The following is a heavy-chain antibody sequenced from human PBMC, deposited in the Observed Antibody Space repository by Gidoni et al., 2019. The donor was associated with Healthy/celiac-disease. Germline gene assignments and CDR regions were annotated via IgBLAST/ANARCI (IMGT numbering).Heavy chain of an antibody. CDR2: IYPGDSDT. CDR1: GYSFTSYW. Sequence: EVQLLQSGAEVKTPGESLKLSCKGSGYSFTSYWIVWVRQMPGKGLEWMGIIYPGDSDTRYSPSFQGQVTMSADKSISTAYLQWSSLKASDTAMYYCARRSQSRAFDYWGQGTLVTVSS. J-gene: IGHJ4*02. CDR3: ARRSQSRAFDY. V-gene: IGHV5-51*01.